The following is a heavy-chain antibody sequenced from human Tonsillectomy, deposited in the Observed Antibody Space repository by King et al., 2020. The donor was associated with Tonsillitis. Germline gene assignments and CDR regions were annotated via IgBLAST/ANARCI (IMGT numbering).Heavy chain of an antibody. CDR1: GDSGSNNY. D-gene: IGHD2-21*02. Sequence: QLQESGPGLVKPSETLSLTCTVSGDSGSNNYWAWFRQPPGKGLEWIGYIHYSGSTNYNPSLRSRVTISVDKSKNQFSLRLTSVTAADTAMSYCARHGTSAVTGPSALDSWGLGTLVTVSS. CDR3: ARHGTSAVTGPSALDS. CDR2: IHYSGST. J-gene: IGHJ4*02. V-gene: IGHV4-59*08.